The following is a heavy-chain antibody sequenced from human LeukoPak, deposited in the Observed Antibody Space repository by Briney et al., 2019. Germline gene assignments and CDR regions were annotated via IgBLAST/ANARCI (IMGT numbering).Heavy chain of an antibody. V-gene: IGHV4-59*08. J-gene: IGHJ5*02. CDR1: GGSLMTYY. D-gene: IGHD1/OR15-1a*01. Sequence: SETLSLTCTVSGGSLMTYYWSWIRQPPGKELEWIGYIFYSGSTNYNPSLKSRVTMSVDTFRDQFSLKLTSVTAADTAVYYCARHASAAGTFDRWGQGTLVTVSS. CDR2: IFYSGST. CDR3: ARHASAAGTFDR.